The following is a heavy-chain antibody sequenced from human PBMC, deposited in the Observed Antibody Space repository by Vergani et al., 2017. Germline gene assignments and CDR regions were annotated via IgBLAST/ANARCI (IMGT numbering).Heavy chain of an antibody. J-gene: IGHJ4*02. Sequence: QVQLQESGPGLVKPSETLSLTCIVSGVSISTYYWNWIRQPPGKGLEWIGFIYYTGSTNYNPSLKGRVTISSDASKNQISLRLTSVNAADTAVYYCATGAGPFDIWGQGTLVTVSS. CDR1: GVSISTYY. D-gene: IGHD7-27*01. CDR3: ATGAGPFDI. V-gene: IGHV4-59*01. CDR2: IYYTGST.